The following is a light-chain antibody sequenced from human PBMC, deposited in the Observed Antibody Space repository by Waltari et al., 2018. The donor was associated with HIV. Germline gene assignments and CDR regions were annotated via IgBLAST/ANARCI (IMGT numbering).Light chain of an antibody. CDR1: QSVRSSY. CDR2: GAS. J-gene: IGKJ4*01. Sequence: EIVLTQSPGTLSLSPGERATLSCRASQSVRSSYLAWYQQKPGQAPRLLIYGASSRATGIPDRFSGSGSGTDFTLSISGLEPEDFAVYYCQHFGSSHLTFGGGTKVEIK. CDR3: QHFGSSHLT. V-gene: IGKV3-20*01.